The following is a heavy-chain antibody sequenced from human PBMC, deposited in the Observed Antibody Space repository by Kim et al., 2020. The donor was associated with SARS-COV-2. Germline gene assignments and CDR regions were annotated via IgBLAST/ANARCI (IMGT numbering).Heavy chain of an antibody. V-gene: IGHV3-30*04. CDR1: GFTFSSYA. J-gene: IGHJ3*01. CDR2: ISYDGSNK. CDR3: ARPHSGSYLGAFDL. Sequence: GGSLRLSCAASGFTFSSYAMHWVRQAPGKGLEWVAVISYDGSNKYYADSVKGRFTISRDNSKNTLYLQMNSLRAEDTAVYYCARPHSGSYLGAFDLWGQGTRVTVSS. D-gene: IGHD1-26*01.